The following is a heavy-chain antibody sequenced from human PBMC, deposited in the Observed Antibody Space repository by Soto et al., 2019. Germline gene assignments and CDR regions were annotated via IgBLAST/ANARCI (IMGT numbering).Heavy chain of an antibody. CDR2: IYYSGST. J-gene: IGHJ5*02. D-gene: IGHD6-19*01. Sequence: SETPSLTCTVSGGSLSSSSYYWGWIRQPPGKGLGWIGSIYYSGSTYYNPSLKSRVTISVDTSKNQFSLKLSSVTAADTAVYYCARQRAERQWLETVYNWLDPWGQGTLVTVSS. V-gene: IGHV4-39*01. CDR1: GGSLSSSSYY. CDR3: ARQRAERQWLETVYNWLDP.